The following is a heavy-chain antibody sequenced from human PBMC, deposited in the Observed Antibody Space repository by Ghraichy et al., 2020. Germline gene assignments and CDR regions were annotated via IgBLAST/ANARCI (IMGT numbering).Heavy chain of an antibody. Sequence: TLSLTCTVSGGSISSYYWSWIRQPPGKGLEWIGYIYYSGSTNYNPSLKSRVTISVDTSKNQFSLKLSSVTAADTAVYYCARQSSSSWSWANWFDPWGQGTLVTVSS. CDR1: GGSISSYY. CDR3: ARQSSSSWSWANWFDP. D-gene: IGHD6-13*01. CDR2: IYYSGST. V-gene: IGHV4-59*08. J-gene: IGHJ5*02.